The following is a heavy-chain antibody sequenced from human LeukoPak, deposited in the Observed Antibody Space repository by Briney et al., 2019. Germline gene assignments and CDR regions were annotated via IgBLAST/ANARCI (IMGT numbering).Heavy chain of an antibody. CDR1: GASISSYY. V-gene: IGHV4-59*01. CDR2: ISYSGST. J-gene: IGHJ3*02. Sequence: PSETLSLTCTVSGASISSYYWSWIRQPPGKGLEWIGYISYSGSTNYNPSLKSRVTISVDTSKIQFSLNLNSVTAADTAVYYCARRGSGGRSFDIWGQGTMVTVSS. CDR3: ARRGSGGRSFDI. D-gene: IGHD2-15*01.